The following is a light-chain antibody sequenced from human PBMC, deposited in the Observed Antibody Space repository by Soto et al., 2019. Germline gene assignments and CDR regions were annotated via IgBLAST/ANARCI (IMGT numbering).Light chain of an antibody. V-gene: IGKV2-28*01. CDR1: QSLLHSNAYNY. Sequence: DIVMNQSPLSLPVTPGEPASISCRSSQSLLHSNAYNYLDWYLQKPGQSPQLLIYLGSNRASGVPDRFSGSGSGTDFTLKISRVEAEDVGVYYCMQALQTPLTFGGGTKVEI. CDR2: LGS. CDR3: MQALQTPLT. J-gene: IGKJ4*01.